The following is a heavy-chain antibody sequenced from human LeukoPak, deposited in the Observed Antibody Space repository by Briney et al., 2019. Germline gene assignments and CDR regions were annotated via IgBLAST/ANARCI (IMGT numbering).Heavy chain of an antibody. CDR3: ARDKWEPRYAFDI. V-gene: IGHV4-34*01. CDR1: GGSFSGYY. D-gene: IGHD1-26*01. Sequence: SETLSLTCAVYGGSFSGYYCSWIRQPPAKGLEWMGEINHSGSTNYNPSLNSRGTISVYKSKTQYSLKLSSVNAADTAVDYCARDKWEPRYAFDIWGQGTMVTVSS. J-gene: IGHJ3*02. CDR2: INHSGST.